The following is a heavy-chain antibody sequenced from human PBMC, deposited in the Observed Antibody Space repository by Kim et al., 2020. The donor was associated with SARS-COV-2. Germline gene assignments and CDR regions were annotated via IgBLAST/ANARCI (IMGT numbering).Heavy chain of an antibody. J-gene: IGHJ5*02. CDR1: GVSVSSSGDY. CDR3: ARQTRKNWFDP. CDR2: THSGGST. V-gene: IGHV4-39*01. Sequence: SETLSLTCSVSGVSVSSSGDYWVWLRQPPGKGLEWIGTTHSGGSTYYNSSLQSRVTISVDTSKSQFSLKLTSVTAADTAVYYCARQTRKNWFDPWGQGTLVTVSS.